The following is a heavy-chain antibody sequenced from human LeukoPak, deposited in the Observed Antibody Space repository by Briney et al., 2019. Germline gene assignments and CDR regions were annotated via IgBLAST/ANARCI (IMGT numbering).Heavy chain of an antibody. CDR2: INPNSGGT. CDR1: GYTFTGYY. V-gene: IGHV1-2*04. D-gene: IGHD3-10*01. J-gene: IGHJ6*02. CDR3: AKNYGSGSIYYYGMDV. Sequence: ASVKVSCNASGYTFTGYYMHWVRQAPGQGLEWMGWINPNSGGTNYAQKFQGWVTMTRDTSISTAYMELSRLRSDDTAVYYCAKNYGSGSIYYYGMDVWGQGTTVTVSS.